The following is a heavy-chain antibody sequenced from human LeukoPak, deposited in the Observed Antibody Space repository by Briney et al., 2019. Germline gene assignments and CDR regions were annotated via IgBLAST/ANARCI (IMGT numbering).Heavy chain of an antibody. CDR2: IDWDDDK. CDR3: ARRRTGDYFDY. Sequence: SGPALLKPTQTLTLTFTFSGFSLTTTGMCVSWIRQPPGKALEWLARIDWDDDKYYSTSLKTRLTISKDTSKNQVVLTMTNMDPVDTATYYCARRRTGDYFDYWGQGTLVTVSS. CDR1: GFSLTTTGMC. J-gene: IGHJ4*02. D-gene: IGHD3/OR15-3a*01. V-gene: IGHV2-70*11.